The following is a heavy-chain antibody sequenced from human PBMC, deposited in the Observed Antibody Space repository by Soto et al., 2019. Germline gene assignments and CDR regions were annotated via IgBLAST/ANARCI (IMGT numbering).Heavy chain of an antibody. J-gene: IGHJ5*02. Sequence: PSDLLSPTGTVLGASVSSGTYAFSCIGQPPGKGLEWIGHIYFTGSTNYNPSLKSRVTMSLDPSRNQFSLKLSSVTAADTAVYYCTRGSPRVQWFDPWGLGTLVTVSS. CDR2: IYFTGST. CDR1: GASVSSGTYA. V-gene: IGHV4-61*01. CDR3: TRGSPRVQWFDP.